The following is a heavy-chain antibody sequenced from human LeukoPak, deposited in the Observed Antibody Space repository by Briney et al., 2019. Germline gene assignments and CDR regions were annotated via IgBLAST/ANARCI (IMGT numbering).Heavy chain of an antibody. CDR2: INPRGST. Sequence: SETLSLSCGVYGGSFSGYYRSWIRQPPGKGLEWIGEINPRGSTNYNPSLKSRVTLSADTSKNQFSLTLNSVTAADTAVYYCARRRLGYYFDYWGQGTLVTVSS. V-gene: IGHV4-34*01. CDR1: GGSFSGYY. CDR3: ARRRLGYYFDY. J-gene: IGHJ4*02. D-gene: IGHD5-24*01.